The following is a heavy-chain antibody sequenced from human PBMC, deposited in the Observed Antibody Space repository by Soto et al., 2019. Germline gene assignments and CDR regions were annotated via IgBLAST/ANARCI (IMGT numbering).Heavy chain of an antibody. CDR2: IIPISDTA. V-gene: IGHV1-69*06. CDR1: GGSFSSYA. CDR3: ATILGGVIEY. D-gene: IGHD3-3*01. Sequence: QVQLAQSGAEVKKPGSSVKVSCKASGGSFSSYAITWVRQAPGQGLEWMGGIIPISDTAHYAQNFQGRVTMTSDKSTTTAYVEPSSLRSQDTALYYCATILGGVIEYWGQGTKVTVSS. J-gene: IGHJ4*02.